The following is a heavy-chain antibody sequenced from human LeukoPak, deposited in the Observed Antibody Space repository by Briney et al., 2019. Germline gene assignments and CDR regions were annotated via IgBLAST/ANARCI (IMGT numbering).Heavy chain of an antibody. V-gene: IGHV3-74*01. D-gene: IGHD5-12*01. CDR2: INRDGSDT. Sequence: GGSLRLSCAASGFTFSSYWMHWVRQGPGQGLVRVSRINRDGSDTRYADSVKGRFTISRDNSKNTLYLQMNGLRAEDTAVYYCAIARSLEGGGYGHWGQGTLVTVSS. CDR3: AIARSLEGGGYGH. CDR1: GFTFSSYW. J-gene: IGHJ4*02.